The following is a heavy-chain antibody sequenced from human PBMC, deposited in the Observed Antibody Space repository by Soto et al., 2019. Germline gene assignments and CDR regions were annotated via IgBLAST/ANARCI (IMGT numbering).Heavy chain of an antibody. D-gene: IGHD2-15*01. Sequence: GASVKGSCKASGGTLSSQAVRWVGQAHGQRGEWMGGIIPIFGTTNYAQKFQGRVTITADESTSTVYMELTSLRSEDTAVYYCAIDNCSGGPCYPYYYYVMDVWGQGTTVTVSS. CDR2: IIPIFGTT. V-gene: IGHV1-69*13. J-gene: IGHJ6*02. CDR3: AIDNCSGGPCYPYYYYVMDV. CDR1: GGTLSSQA.